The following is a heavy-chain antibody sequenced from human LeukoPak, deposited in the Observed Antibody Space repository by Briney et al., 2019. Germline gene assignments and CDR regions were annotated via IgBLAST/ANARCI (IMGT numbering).Heavy chain of an antibody. CDR1: GDSFSSNSYY. V-gene: IGHV4-61*01. J-gene: IGHJ6*02. CDR2: IYDSGST. CDR3: ARGGSGYDSFYYYGMDV. Sequence: SETLSLTCSVSGDSFSSNSYYWRWIRQPPGEGLEWIGYIYDSGSTNYNPSLKSRVTISVDASKNQFSLKLSSVTAADTAVYYCARGGSGYDSFYYYGMDVWGQGTTVTVSS. D-gene: IGHD5-12*01.